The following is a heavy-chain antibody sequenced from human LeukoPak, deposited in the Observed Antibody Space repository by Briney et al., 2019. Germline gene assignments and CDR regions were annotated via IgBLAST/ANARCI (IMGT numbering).Heavy chain of an antibody. CDR3: AKDIYSARITMVRGVIIRDY. D-gene: IGHD3-10*01. J-gene: IGHJ4*02. V-gene: IGHV3-30*02. CDR2: IRYDGSNK. CDR1: GFTFSSYG. Sequence: PGRPLRLSCAASGFTFSSYGMHWVRQAPGKGLEWVAFIRYDGSNKYYADSVKGRFTISRDNSKNTLYLQMNSLRAEDTAVYYCAKDIYSARITMVRGVIIRDYWGQGTLVTVSS.